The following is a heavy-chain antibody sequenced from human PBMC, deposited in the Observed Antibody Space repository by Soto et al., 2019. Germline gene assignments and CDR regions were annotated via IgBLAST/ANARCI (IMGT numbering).Heavy chain of an antibody. Sequence: GGSLRLSCAASGFTFSSYSMNWVRQAPGKGLEWVSSISSSSSYIYYADSVKGRFTISRDNAKNSLYLQMNSLRAEDTAVYYCAREARRYRSSPDLGNLDFDYWGQGTLVTVSS. V-gene: IGHV3-21*01. CDR2: ISSSSSYI. D-gene: IGHD6-6*01. CDR3: AREARRYRSSPDLGNLDFDY. CDR1: GFTFSSYS. J-gene: IGHJ4*02.